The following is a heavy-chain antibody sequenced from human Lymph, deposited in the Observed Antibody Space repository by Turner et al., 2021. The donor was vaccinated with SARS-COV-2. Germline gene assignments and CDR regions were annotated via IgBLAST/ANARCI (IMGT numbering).Heavy chain of an antibody. D-gene: IGHD7-27*01. CDR2: RSNDGNNK. J-gene: IGHJ4*02. Sequence: QVQPVESGGGLVQPGRSLRLSCAASGFTFSSYAMHWVRQDPGKGLEWVGIRSNDGNNKYYADSVKGRFTNTRDNSKNTLYLQMNSLGAEDTAVYYCASLNGDLQYDFDYWGQGTLVTVSS. CDR1: GFTFSSYA. V-gene: IGHV3-30-3*01. CDR3: ASLNGDLQYDFDY.